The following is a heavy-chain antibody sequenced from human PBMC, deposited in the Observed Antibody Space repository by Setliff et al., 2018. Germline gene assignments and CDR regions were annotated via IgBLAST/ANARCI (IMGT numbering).Heavy chain of an antibody. CDR3: ARASRFGTIKYRGDYYMDV. J-gene: IGHJ6*03. CDR2: INTNTGNP. Sequence: GPSVKVSCKASGYTFTTYAISWMRQAPGQGLEWMGWINTNTGNPSYAQGFTGRFVFSLDTSVSTACLQISSLKAEDTALYYCARASRFGTIKYRGDYYMDVWGKGTTVTVSS. V-gene: IGHV7-4-1*02. CDR1: GYTFTTYA. D-gene: IGHD3-10*01.